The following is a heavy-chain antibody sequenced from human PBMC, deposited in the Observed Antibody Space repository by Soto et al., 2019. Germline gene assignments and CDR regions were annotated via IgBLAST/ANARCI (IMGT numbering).Heavy chain of an antibody. CDR2: INPATGAA. CDR3: ARGGGVGVAGSAAFDM. CDR1: GYPVTAYY. V-gene: IGHV1-2*02. J-gene: IGHJ3*02. Sequence: QLHLVQSGAVVKKPGASVTVSCSASGYPVTAYYMHWVRQAPGRGLEWMGGINPATGAAKYTQTFPGRVPMTRDTSTSTVFMELSGLTSEDTAVFYCARGGGVGVAGSAAFDMWAQGTLVTVSS. D-gene: IGHD3-3*01.